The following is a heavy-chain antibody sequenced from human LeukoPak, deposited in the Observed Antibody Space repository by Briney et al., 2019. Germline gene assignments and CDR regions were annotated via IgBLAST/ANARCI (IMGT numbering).Heavy chain of an antibody. Sequence: SETLSLTCTVSGGSFSSSSFYWGWIRQPPGKGLEWIGFIYYRGTTYYNPSLKSRVSISIDTSRNQFSLKLNSVTAADTAVYYCARIEGNSGYGWSHFDYWGQGRLVTVSS. CDR2: IYYRGTT. D-gene: IGHD3-10*01. CDR3: ARIEGNSGYGWSHFDY. J-gene: IGHJ4*02. CDR1: GGSFSSSSFY. V-gene: IGHV4-30-4*08.